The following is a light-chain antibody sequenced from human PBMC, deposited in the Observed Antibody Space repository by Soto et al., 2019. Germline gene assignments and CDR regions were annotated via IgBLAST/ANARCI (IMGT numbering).Light chain of an antibody. J-gene: IGLJ1*01. Sequence: QSVLTQPPSASGSPGQSVTISCTGTSSDVGGYNYVSWYQQHPGKAPKVMMYEVSKRPSGVPDRFSGSKSGNTASLTVSGLQAEDEADYYCQSYDLSLHNYVFGTGTKVTVL. CDR2: EVS. CDR3: QSYDLSLHNYV. CDR1: SSDVGGYNY. V-gene: IGLV2-8*01.